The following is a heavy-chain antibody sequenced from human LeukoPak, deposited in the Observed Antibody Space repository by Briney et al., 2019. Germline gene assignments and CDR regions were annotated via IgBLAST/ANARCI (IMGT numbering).Heavy chain of an antibody. Sequence: PSETLSPTCTVSGGSISGYYWSWLRQPPGKGLEWIGEINHSGSTNYNPSLKSRVTISVDTSKNQFSLKLSSVTAADTAVYYCARESRHDSSGYYQDYWGQGTLVTVSS. J-gene: IGHJ4*02. CDR1: GGSISGYY. CDR3: ARESRHDSSGYYQDY. V-gene: IGHV4-34*01. CDR2: INHSGST. D-gene: IGHD3-22*01.